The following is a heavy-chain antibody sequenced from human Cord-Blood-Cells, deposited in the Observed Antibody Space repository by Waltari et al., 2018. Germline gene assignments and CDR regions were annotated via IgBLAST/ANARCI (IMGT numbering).Heavy chain of an antibody. CDR3: ASLGIAVAGTEVWDY. D-gene: IGHD6-19*01. CDR2: INHSGST. J-gene: IGHJ4*02. Sequence: QVQLQQWGAGLLKPSETLSLTCAVYGGSFRGYYWRWIRQPPGKGLEWIGEINHSGSTNYNPSLKSRVTISVDTSKNQFSLKRSSVTAADTAVYYCASLGIAVAGTEVWDYWGQGTLVTVSS. V-gene: IGHV4-34*01. CDR1: GGSFRGYY.